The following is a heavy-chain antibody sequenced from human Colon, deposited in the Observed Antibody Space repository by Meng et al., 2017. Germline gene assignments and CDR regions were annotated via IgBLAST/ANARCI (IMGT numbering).Heavy chain of an antibody. CDR3: ARGGGCVNGVCGSLDY. CDR2: IHPSGGT. V-gene: IGHV4-4*02. CDR1: GGSITTNNW. D-gene: IGHD2-8*01. J-gene: IGHJ4*02. Sequence: VKLPESGPGLVKPSGTLSLTCAVSGGSITTNNWWSWVRQPPGKGLEWIGEIHPSGGTNYNPSLKSRVTMSIDNSKRQFSLNLSSVTAADTAVYYCARGGGCVNGVCGSLDYWGQGTLVTVSS.